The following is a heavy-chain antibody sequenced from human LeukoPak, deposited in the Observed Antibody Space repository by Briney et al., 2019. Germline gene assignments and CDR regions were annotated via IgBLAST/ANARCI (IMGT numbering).Heavy chain of an antibody. CDR2: IMSDGTGT. J-gene: IGHJ4*02. Sequence: PGGSLRLSCTTSGFTFSNYWMYWVRQAPGKGLMWVSRIMSDGTGTTYTDSVEGRFTISRDNAKNTLYLQMNSLRDEDTAVYYCVRGQTIDYWGQGTLVTVSS. V-gene: IGHV3-74*01. CDR1: GFTFSNYW. D-gene: IGHD4-17*01. CDR3: VRGQTIDY.